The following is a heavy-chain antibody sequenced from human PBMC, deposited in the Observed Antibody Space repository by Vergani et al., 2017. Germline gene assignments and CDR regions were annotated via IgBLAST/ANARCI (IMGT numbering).Heavy chain of an antibody. D-gene: IGHD2-21*01. CDR2: IYYSGST. Sequence: QVQLQESGPGLVKPSETLSLTCTVSGGSISSYYWSWIRQPPGKGLEWIGYIYYSGSTNYNPSLKSRVTISVDTSKNQFSLKLSSVTAADTAVYYCARAHSGGGFDPWGQGTLVTVSS. V-gene: IGHV4-59*01. CDR3: ARAHSGGGFDP. CDR1: GGSISSYY. J-gene: IGHJ5*02.